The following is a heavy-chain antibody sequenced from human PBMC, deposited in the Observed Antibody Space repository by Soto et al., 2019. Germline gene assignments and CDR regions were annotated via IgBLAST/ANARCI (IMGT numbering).Heavy chain of an antibody. CDR3: ARTSMQSRGYSYGHGGMDV. J-gene: IGHJ6*02. Sequence: GESLKISCKGSGYSFTSYWISWVRQMPGKGLEWMGRIDPSNYYTNYNQTFQSHVTISADKSISTANLQWSSLKASDTAMYYCARTSMQSRGYSYGHGGMDVWGQGTTVTVSS. D-gene: IGHD5-18*01. CDR2: IDPSNYYT. CDR1: GYSFTSYW. V-gene: IGHV5-10-1*01.